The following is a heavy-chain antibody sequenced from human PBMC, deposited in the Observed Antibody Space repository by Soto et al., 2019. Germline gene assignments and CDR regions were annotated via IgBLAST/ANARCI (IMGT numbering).Heavy chain of an antibody. V-gene: IGHV3-64D*06. CDR2: IRGNGDPP. D-gene: IGHD5-12*01. J-gene: IGHJ4*02. CDR3: VKSRGGNNFDFFD. CDR1: GFTFSSYA. Sequence: GGSLRLSCSASGFTFSSYAMHWVRQAPGKGLEYVSGIRGNGDPPFYADSVKGRFTISRDNSKNTLYLQMSSLSADDTAVYYCVKSRGGNNFDFFDWGQGALVIVSS.